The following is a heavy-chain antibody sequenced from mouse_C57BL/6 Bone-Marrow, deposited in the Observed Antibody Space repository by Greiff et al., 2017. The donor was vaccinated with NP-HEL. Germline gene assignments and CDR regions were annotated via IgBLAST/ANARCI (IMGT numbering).Heavy chain of an antibody. V-gene: IGHV1-4*01. CDR2: INPSSGYT. D-gene: IGHD1-1*01. CDR3: ARMFILDW. Sequence: QVQLKQSGAELARPGASVKMSCKASGYTFTSYTMHWVKQRPGQGLEWIGYINPSSGYTKYTQKFKDKATLTADKSSSTAYMQLSSLTSEDSAVYYCARMFILDWWGQGTTRTVSS. CDR1: GYTFTSYT. J-gene: IGHJ2*01.